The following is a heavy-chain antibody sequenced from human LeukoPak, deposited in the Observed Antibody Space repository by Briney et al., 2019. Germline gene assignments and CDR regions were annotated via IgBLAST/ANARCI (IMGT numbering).Heavy chain of an antibody. CDR3: ARDQGYYDSSGYYHGPFDY. Sequence: GASVKVSCKASGYTFTSYYMHWVRQAPGQGLEWMGIINPSGCSTSYAQKFQGRVTMTRDMSTSTVYMELSSLRSEDTAVYYCARDQGYYDSSGYYHGPFDYWGQGTLVTVSS. D-gene: IGHD3-22*01. V-gene: IGHV1-46*01. J-gene: IGHJ4*02. CDR1: GYTFTSYY. CDR2: INPSGCST.